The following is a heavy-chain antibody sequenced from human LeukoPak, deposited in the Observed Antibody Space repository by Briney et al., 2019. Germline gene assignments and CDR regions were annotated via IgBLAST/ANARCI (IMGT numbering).Heavy chain of an antibody. D-gene: IGHD2/OR15-2a*01. J-gene: IGHJ3*02. Sequence: GESLKISCEASGYSFTGYWIGWVRQMPGKGLEWMGIIYSGDSETRYSPSFQGQVTISVDKSITTAYLQWNSLKASDTAMYYCARMFYGQRLRGDGFDIWGQGTMVTVSS. CDR3: ARMFYGQRLRGDGFDI. CDR2: IYSGDSET. CDR1: GYSFTGYW. V-gene: IGHV5-51*01.